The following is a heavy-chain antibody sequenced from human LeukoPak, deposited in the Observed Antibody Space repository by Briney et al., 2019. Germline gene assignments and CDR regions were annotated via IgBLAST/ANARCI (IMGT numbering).Heavy chain of an antibody. CDR1: GGTFSSYA. J-gene: IGHJ4*02. CDR3: ATNDGYNYYFDY. CDR2: IIPIFGTA. Sequence: ASVKVSCKASGGTFSSYAISWVRQAPGQGLEWMGGIIPIFGTANYAQKFQGRVTITADESTSTAYMELSSLRSEDTAVYYCATNDGYNYYFDYWGQGTLVTVSS. D-gene: IGHD5-24*01. V-gene: IGHV1-69*13.